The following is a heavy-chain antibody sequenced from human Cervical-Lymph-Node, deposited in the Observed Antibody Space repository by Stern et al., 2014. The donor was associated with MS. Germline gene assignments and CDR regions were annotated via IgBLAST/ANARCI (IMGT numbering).Heavy chain of an antibody. CDR1: GSTFSTSW. CDR2: IKRAGRET. D-gene: IGHD6-19*01. V-gene: IGHV3-7*01. Sequence: EMQLVESGGGLVQPGGSQRLSCVASGSTFSTSWMSWVRQAPGKGLEWGANIKRAGRETYYLDSVKGRVTISRDNAKSSLYLEMNSLRAEDTAVYYCTRFLQSGWSDLFDSWGRGTLVTVSS. CDR3: TRFLQSGWSDLFDS. J-gene: IGHJ5*01.